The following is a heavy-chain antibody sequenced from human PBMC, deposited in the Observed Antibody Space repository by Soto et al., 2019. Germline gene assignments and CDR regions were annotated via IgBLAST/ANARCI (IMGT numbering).Heavy chain of an antibody. CDR3: ARVLGSDSHWLFEFDY. Sequence: QVQLVQSGAEVKKPGASVKVSCKASGYTFTNYYMHWVRQAPGQGLEWMGMINPSGGSTTYAQNFHGRVTITRDTSTSTVYMELSRLRSEDTAVFYCARVLGSDSHWLFEFDYWGQGALVTVSS. D-gene: IGHD3-9*01. V-gene: IGHV1-46*01. CDR2: INPSGGST. CDR1: GYTFTNYY. J-gene: IGHJ4*02.